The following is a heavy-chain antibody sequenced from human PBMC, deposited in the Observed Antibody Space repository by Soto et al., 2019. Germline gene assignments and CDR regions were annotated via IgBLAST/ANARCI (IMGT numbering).Heavy chain of an antibody. CDR3: AREGGYCSSTSCYAQKGFDY. V-gene: IGHV1-18*01. J-gene: IGHJ4*02. CDR1: GYTFTSYG. Sequence: ASVKVSCKASGYTFTSYGISWVRQAPGQGLEWMGWISAYNGNTNYAQKLQGRVTMTTDTSTSTAYMELRSLRSDDTAVYYCAREGGYCSSTSCYAQKGFDYWGQGTLVTVSS. D-gene: IGHD2-2*01. CDR2: ISAYNGNT.